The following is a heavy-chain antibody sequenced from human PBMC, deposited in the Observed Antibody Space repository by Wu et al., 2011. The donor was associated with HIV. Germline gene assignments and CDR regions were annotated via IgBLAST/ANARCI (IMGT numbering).Heavy chain of an antibody. J-gene: IGHJ5*02. CDR2: MNPNSGNT. Sequence: QVQLVQSGAEVKKPGASVKVSCKASGYTFTSYDINWVRQATGQGLEWMGWMNPNSGNTGYAQKFQGRVTITRNTSISTAYMELSSLRSEDTAVYYCARGVTWRRGRGKAWFDPWGQGTLVTVSS. D-gene: IGHD1-26*01. CDR3: ARGVTWRRGRGKAWFDP. CDR1: GYTFTSYD. V-gene: IGHV1-8*03.